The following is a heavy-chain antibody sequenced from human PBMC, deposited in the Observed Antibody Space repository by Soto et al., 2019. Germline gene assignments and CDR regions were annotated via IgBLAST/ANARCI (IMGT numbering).Heavy chain of an antibody. CDR3: VGESYYRLDY. J-gene: IGHJ4*02. D-gene: IGHD3-16*01. CDR1: GFTFSDHH. Sequence: GGSLRLSCAASGFTFSDHHVNWVRQVPGEGLEWVGRARHKVDSYRTEYAASVRGRFAVSRDDSQNSLILQMNSLKIEDTALYYCVGESYYRLDYWGQGALVTVSS. V-gene: IGHV3-72*01. CDR2: ARHKVDSYRT.